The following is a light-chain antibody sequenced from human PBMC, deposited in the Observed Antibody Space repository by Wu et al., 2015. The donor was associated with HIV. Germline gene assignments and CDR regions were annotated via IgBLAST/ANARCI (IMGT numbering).Light chain of an antibody. CDR1: ETVGTN. Sequence: EVVMTQSPVTLFVSPGKRATLSCTASETVGTNLAWYQQKPGQAPRLVIYGASTRATGAPAGSVAVGLGQTSVSPSAACSLKTLLLYYCQQYNTGLMTFGGGT. CDR2: GAS. V-gene: IGKV3-15*01. CDR3: QQYNTGLMT. J-gene: IGKJ4*01.